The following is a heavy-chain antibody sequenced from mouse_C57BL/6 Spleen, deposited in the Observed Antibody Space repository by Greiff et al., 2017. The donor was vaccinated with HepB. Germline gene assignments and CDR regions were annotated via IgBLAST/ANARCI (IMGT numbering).Heavy chain of an antibody. J-gene: IGHJ1*03. CDR3: ARVDYSNYVGYFGV. V-gene: IGHV1-52*01. CDR2: IDPSDSET. CDR1: GYTFTSYW. Sequence: QVQLQQPGAELVRPGSSVKLSCKASGYTFTSYWMHWVKQRPIQGLEWIGNIDPSDSETHYNQKFKDKATLTVDKSSSTAYRQLSSLTSEDSAVYYCARVDYSNYVGYFGVWGTVTTVTVSS. D-gene: IGHD2-5*01.